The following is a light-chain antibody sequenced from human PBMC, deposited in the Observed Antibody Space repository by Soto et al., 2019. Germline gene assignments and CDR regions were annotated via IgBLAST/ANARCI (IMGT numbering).Light chain of an antibody. V-gene: IGKV1-39*01. Sequence: DVQMTQSPSSLSASIVDRVTITFLASQNIGSFLNWYQQKPGEAPRLLVYSAFRIQSGVPSRFNASGSGTDFTLSISSLQPEDFSTYYCQQGSTTPITFGLGTRLETK. CDR1: QNIGSF. CDR2: SAF. J-gene: IGKJ5*01. CDR3: QQGSTTPIT.